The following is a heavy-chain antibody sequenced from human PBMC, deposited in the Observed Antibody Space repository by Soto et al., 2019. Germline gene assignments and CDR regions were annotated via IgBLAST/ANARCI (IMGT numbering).Heavy chain of an antibody. J-gene: IGHJ5*02. V-gene: IGHV3-9*01. CDR2: ISWNSGSI. CDR3: AKAIAAAGNWFDP. D-gene: IGHD6-13*01. CDR1: GFTFDDYA. Sequence: GGSLRLSCAASGFTFDDYAMHWVRQAPGKGLEWVSGISWNSGSIGYADSVKGRFTISRDNAKNSLYLQMNSLRAEDTALYYCAKAIAAAGNWFDPWGQGTLVTVS.